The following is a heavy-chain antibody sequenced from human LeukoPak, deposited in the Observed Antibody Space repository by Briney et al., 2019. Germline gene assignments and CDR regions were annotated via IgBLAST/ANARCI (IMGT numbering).Heavy chain of an antibody. D-gene: IGHD1-7*01. V-gene: IGHV1-2*02. Sequence: ASVKVSCKASEYTFTGYYMHWVRQAPGQGLEWMGWINPNSGGTNYAQKFQGRVTVTRDTSISTAYMELSRLRSDDTAVYYCARDCGELRGMDVWGQGTMVTVSS. CDR2: INPNSGGT. J-gene: IGHJ6*02. CDR3: ARDCGELRGMDV. CDR1: EYTFTGYY.